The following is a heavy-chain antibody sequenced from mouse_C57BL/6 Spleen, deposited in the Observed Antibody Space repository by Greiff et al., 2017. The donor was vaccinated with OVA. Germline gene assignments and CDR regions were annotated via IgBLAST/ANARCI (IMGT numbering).Heavy chain of an antibody. CDR3: ARGGTGTDYFDY. D-gene: IGHD4-1*01. CDR1: GYTFTSYW. J-gene: IGHJ2*01. CDR2: IDPSDSYT. V-gene: IGHV1-69*01. Sequence: QVQLQQPGAELVMPGASVKLSCKASGYTFTSYWMHWVKQRPGQGLEWIGEIDPSDSYTNYTQKFKGKSTLTVDKSSSTAYLQLSSLTAEDSAVYYCARGGTGTDYFDYWGQGTTLTVSS.